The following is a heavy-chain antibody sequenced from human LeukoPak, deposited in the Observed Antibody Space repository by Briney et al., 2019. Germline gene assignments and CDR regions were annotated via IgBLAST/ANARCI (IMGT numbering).Heavy chain of an antibody. CDR2: ISYDGSNK. D-gene: IGHD2-8*01. CDR1: GFTFSSYA. V-gene: IGHV3-30-3*01. Sequence: PGGSLRLSCAAPGFTFSSYAMHWVRQAPGKGLEWVAVISYDGSNKYYADSVKGRFTISRDNSKNTLYLQMNSLRAEDTAVYYCARVLRYCTNGVCYYDYYYGMDVWGQGTTVTVSS. J-gene: IGHJ6*02. CDR3: ARVLRYCTNGVCYYDYYYGMDV.